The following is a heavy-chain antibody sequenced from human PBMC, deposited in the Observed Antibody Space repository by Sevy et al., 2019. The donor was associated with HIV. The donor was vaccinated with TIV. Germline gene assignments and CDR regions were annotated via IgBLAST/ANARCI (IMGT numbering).Heavy chain of an antibody. J-gene: IGHJ5*02. D-gene: IGHD1-1*01. CDR3: ATGVTTRESVVQSWFDP. Sequence: ASVKVSCKVSGYTLTELSMHWVRQAPGKGLEWMGGFDPEDGETIYAQKFQGRVTMTEDTSTDTAYMGLSSLRSEDTAVYYCATGVTTRESVVQSWFDPWGQGTLVTVSS. V-gene: IGHV1-24*01. CDR2: FDPEDGET. CDR1: GYTLTELS.